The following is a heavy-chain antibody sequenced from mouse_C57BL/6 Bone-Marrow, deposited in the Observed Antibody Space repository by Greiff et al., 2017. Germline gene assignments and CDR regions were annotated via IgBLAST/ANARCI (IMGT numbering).Heavy chain of an antibody. J-gene: IGHJ1*03. CDR1: GYTFTSYW. V-gene: IGHV1-69*01. CDR3: AREGAITTVVDWYFDV. Sequence: VQLQQSGAELVMPGASVKLSCKASGYTFTSYWMHWVKQRPGQGLEWIGELDPSDSYTNYNQKFKGKYTLTVDKSSSTAYMQLSSLTSEDSAVYYCAREGAITTVVDWYFDVWGTGTTVTVSS. D-gene: IGHD1-1*01. CDR2: LDPSDSYT.